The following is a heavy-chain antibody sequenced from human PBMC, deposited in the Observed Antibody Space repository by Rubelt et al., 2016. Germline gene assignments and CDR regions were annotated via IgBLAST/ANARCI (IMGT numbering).Heavy chain of an antibody. CDR1: GGSFSGYY. D-gene: IGHD3-10*01. CDR3: ARFRMVHNWFDH. J-gene: IGHJ5*02. Sequence: QVQLQQWGAGLLKPSETLSLTCAAYGGSFSGYYWSWIRQPPGQGLEWIGEINHSGSTNYNPSVVSGAAIKVARSRSRLSLQLSSVSAAETAVYYCARFRMVHNWFDHWGQGTLVTVSS. CDR2: INHSGST. V-gene: IGHV4-34*01.